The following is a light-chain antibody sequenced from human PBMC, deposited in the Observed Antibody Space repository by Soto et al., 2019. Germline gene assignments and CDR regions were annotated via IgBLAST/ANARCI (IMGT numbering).Light chain of an antibody. CDR2: WAS. J-gene: IGKJ4*01. CDR1: QNLLSRSNNKNY. V-gene: IGKV4-1*01. CDR3: QQYLTLPLT. Sequence: DTVMTQSPDSLAVSLGERATINCKSSQNLLSRSNNKNYLSWYQQKPGQPPKLLIYWASTRESGVPDRFSGSGSGTDFPLPISNPQAEDLAVYFCQQYLTLPLTFGGGTKVEIK.